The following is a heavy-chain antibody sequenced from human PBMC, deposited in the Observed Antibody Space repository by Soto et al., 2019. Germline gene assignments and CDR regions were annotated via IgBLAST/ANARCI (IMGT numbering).Heavy chain of an antibody. CDR2: TTDDGGRT. V-gene: IGHV3-23*01. J-gene: IGHJ4*02. Sequence: GGSLRLSCTASGFSFSSYAMTWVRQAPGKGLEWVSSTTDDGGRTFYADSVKGRFTISRDNSNNRLYLQMNSLRAEDTALYYWAKGGGFGTGAYYNVAYWGQGTLVTVSS. D-gene: IGHD3-10*01. CDR3: AKGGGFGTGAYYNVAY. CDR1: GFSFSSYA.